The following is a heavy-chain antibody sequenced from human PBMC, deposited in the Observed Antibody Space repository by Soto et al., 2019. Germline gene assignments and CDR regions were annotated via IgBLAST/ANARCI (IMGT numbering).Heavy chain of an antibody. CDR3: ASDGALGYSGSNWFDP. V-gene: IGHV4-31*03. J-gene: IGHJ5*02. Sequence: QVKLQESGPGLVKPSQTLSLTCSVSGDSISSGGYYWNWIRQHPGKGLEWIGSIYYSGSTYYNPSLTSRVTMSVDTSKTQYSLQLSSVTAADTAMYYCASDGALGYSGSNWFDPWGQGTLVTVSS. CDR2: IYYSGST. CDR1: GDSISSGGYY. D-gene: IGHD5-12*01.